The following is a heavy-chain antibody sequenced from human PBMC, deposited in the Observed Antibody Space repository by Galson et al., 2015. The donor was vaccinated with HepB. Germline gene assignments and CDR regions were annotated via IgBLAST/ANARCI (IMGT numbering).Heavy chain of an antibody. CDR3: ARIIAVAGSYHCYGMDV. CDR2: IDWDDTK. CDR1: GFSFSTSGMC. Sequence: PALVKPTQTLTVTCTFSGFSFSTSGMCVSWIRQPPGKALEWLALIDWDDTKYYSTALKTRLTISKDTSKNQVVLTMTNMDPVDTATYYCARIIAVAGSYHCYGMDVWGQGTTVSVSS. D-gene: IGHD6-19*01. J-gene: IGHJ6*02. V-gene: IGHV2-70*01.